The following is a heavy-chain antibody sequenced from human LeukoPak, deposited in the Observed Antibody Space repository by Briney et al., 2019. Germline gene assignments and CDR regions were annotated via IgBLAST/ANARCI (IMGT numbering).Heavy chain of an antibody. J-gene: IGHJ5*02. D-gene: IGHD5-18*01. CDR3: ASLDTAKQPLANH. V-gene: IGHV3-7*03. Sequence: GDSLRLSCVASGLTVSNHWMSWVRQAPGKGLEWVANIREERGQEYYVDSVKGRFTISKNSAKNSLYLQMNTLRVEDTAMHYCASLDTAKQPLANHWGQGTLVTVSS. CDR1: GLTVSNHW. CDR2: IREERGQE.